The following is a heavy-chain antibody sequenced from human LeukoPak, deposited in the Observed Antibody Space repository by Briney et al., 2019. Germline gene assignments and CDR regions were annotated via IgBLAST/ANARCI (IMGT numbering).Heavy chain of an antibody. CDR1: GFTVSSNY. CDR3: ASSYDSSGYYDY. D-gene: IGHD3-22*01. V-gene: IGHV3-53*01. J-gene: IGHJ4*02. Sequence: GGSLRLSCAASGFTVSSNYMSWVRQAPGKGLEWVSVIYSGGSTYYADSVKGRFTISRDNSKNTLYLQMNSLRAEDTAVYYCASSYDSSGYYDYWDQATLVIVST. CDR2: IYSGGST.